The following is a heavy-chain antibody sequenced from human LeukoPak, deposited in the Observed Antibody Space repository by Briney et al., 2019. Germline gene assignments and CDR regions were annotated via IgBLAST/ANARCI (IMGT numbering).Heavy chain of an antibody. CDR2: IYYSGSI. Sequence: SETLSLTCTVSGGSISNYYWSWLRQPPGKGLEGFGYIYYSGSIIVNPSLKSRVPISVDTSKHQSSLKLSSVTAADTAVYYCARHPTALVSYGFDPWGQGTLVTVSS. V-gene: IGHV4-59*08. J-gene: IGHJ5*02. D-gene: IGHD5-18*01. CDR3: ARHPTALVSYGFDP. CDR1: GGSISNYY.